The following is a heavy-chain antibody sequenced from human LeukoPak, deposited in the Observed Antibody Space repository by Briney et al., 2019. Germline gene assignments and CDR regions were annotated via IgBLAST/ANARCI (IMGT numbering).Heavy chain of an antibody. CDR3: ATTEMATITHEAFDI. V-gene: IGHV3-48*03. J-gene: IGHJ3*02. CDR2: ISSSGSTI. CDR1: GFTFSSYE. Sequence: GGSLRLSCAASGFTFSSYEMNWVRQAPGKGLEWVSYISSSGSTIYYADSVKGRFTISRDNAKNTLYLQMNSLRAEDTAVYYCATTEMATITHEAFDIWAQGTMVTVSS. D-gene: IGHD5-24*01.